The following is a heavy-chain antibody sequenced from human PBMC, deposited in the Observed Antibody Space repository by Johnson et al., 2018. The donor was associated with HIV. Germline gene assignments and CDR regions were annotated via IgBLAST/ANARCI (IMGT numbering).Heavy chain of an antibody. Sequence: VQLVESGGGVVQPGGSLRLSCAASGFTFINAWMNWVRQAPGKGLEWVGRIKSKTDGGTTDYAAPVKGRFTISRDDSKNTLYLQMNSLKTEDTAVYYCTTAFTVTGAFDIWGQGTMVTVSS. D-gene: IGHD4-17*01. J-gene: IGHJ3*02. CDR2: IKSKTDGGTT. V-gene: IGHV3-15*01. CDR1: GFTFINAW. CDR3: TTAFTVTGAFDI.